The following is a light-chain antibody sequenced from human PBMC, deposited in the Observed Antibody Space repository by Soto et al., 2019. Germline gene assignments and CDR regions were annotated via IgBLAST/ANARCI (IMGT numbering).Light chain of an antibody. V-gene: IGLV2-23*01. CDR3: CSDAGSSTWV. CDR1: NSDVGSYNL. J-gene: IGLJ3*02. CDR2: EGS. Sequence: QSALTQPASVSGSPGQSITISCTGTNSDVGSYNLVSWYQQHPGKAPKLMIYEGSKRPSGVSNRFSGSKSSNTASLTISGLQAEDEADYYCCSDAGSSTWVFGGGTKLTVL.